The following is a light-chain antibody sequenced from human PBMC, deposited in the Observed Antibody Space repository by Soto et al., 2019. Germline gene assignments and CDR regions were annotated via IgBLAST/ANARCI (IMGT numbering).Light chain of an antibody. CDR1: QRISTW. Sequence: DIQMTQSPSTLSASVGDRVTITCRASQRISTWLAWYQQKPGKAPKLLIYKASTLESGVPSRFSGSGSGTEFTLTISSLQHDDFATYYCQQYNSYSIFGQGTKVEIK. CDR2: KAS. V-gene: IGKV1-5*03. J-gene: IGKJ1*01. CDR3: QQYNSYSI.